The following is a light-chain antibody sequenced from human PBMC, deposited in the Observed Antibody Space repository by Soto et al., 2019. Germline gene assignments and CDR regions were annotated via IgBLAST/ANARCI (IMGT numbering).Light chain of an antibody. CDR3: QRLNFY. CDR2: AAS. CDR1: QGISTY. V-gene: IGKV1-9*01. J-gene: IGKJ2*01. Sequence: DIQLTQSPSFLSASVGDRVTITCRASQGISTYLAWYQQKPGKAPNLLIYAASTLQSGVPSRFSGSGSGTEFTLTISSLQPEDFSTYYWQRLNFYFGQGTKLEIK.